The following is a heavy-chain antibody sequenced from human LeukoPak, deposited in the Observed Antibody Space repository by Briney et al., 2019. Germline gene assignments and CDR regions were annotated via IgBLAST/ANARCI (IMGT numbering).Heavy chain of an antibody. D-gene: IGHD3-10*01. Sequence: QSGGSLRLSCAASGFTFSSYWMSWVRQAPGKGLEWVANIKQDGSEKYYVDSVKGRFTISRDNAKNSLYLQMNSLRAEDMAVYYCAREGMVRAVPTDGFDPWGQGTLVTVSS. V-gene: IGHV3-7*01. CDR2: IKQDGSEK. CDR1: GFTFSSYW. J-gene: IGHJ5*02. CDR3: AREGMVRAVPTDGFDP.